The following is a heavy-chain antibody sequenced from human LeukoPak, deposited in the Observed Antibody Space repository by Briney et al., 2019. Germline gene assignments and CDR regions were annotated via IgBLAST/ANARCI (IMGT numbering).Heavy chain of an antibody. CDR3: VRPSQGYFQS. J-gene: IGHJ1*01. V-gene: IGHV3-72*01. Sequence: GRSLRLSCAASGFDFSEHEMDWVRQAPGRGHEWLARIRNKNHGYTTEYAASVKSRFTISRDDSTNSLRLQMNSLNTDDTAVYYCVRPSQGYFQSWGQGTLVTVSS. CDR1: GFDFSEHE. CDR2: IRNKNHGYTT.